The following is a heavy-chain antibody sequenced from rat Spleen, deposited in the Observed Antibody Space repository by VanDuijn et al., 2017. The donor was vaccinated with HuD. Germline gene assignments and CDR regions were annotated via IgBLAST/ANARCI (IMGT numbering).Heavy chain of an antibody. CDR2: ISPSGGST. D-gene: IGHD1-4*01. V-gene: IGHV5-19*01. CDR1: GFTFSVYD. J-gene: IGHJ2*01. Sequence: EVRLVESGGGLIQPGRSLKLSCAASGFTFSVYDMHWIRQAPTKGLEWVASISPSGGSTYYRDSVKGRFTISRDNAKSTLYLQMDSLRSEDTATYYCATGRDWGQGVMVTVSS. CDR3: ATGRD.